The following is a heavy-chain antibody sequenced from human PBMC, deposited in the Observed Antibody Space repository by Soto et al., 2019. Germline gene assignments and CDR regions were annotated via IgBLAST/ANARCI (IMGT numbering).Heavy chain of an antibody. J-gene: IGHJ6*02. V-gene: IGHV3-23*01. CDR2: ITGSGGSR. CDR3: AKDLYTSSSEWRYCHGLDA. CDR1: KFTFSNYA. D-gene: IGHD6-6*01. Sequence: GGSLRLSCVASKFTFSNYAMNWVRQAPGKGLDWVSVITGSGGSRYYADSVKGRFTISRDNSKNTLYLQMNSLRAEDTAVYYCAKDLYTSSSEWRYCHGLDAWGQGTTVTVSS.